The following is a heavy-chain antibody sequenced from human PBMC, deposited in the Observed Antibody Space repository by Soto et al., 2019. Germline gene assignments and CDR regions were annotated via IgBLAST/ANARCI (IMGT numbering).Heavy chain of an antibody. CDR2: ISYDGSNK. D-gene: IGHD6-13*01. Sequence: QPGGSLRLSCAASGFTFSSYGMHWVRQAPGKGLEWVAVISYDGSNKYYADSVKGRFTISRDNSKNTLYLQMNSLRAEDTAVYYCAKEANIAEHSPFDYWGQGTLVTVSS. J-gene: IGHJ4*02. CDR1: GFTFSSYG. CDR3: AKEANIAEHSPFDY. V-gene: IGHV3-30*18.